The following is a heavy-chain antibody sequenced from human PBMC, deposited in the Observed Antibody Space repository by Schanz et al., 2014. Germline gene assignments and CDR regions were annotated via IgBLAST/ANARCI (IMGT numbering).Heavy chain of an antibody. CDR3: AKDLISGWSGFDY. CDR1: GFTFSTYA. CDR2: TYSGGST. V-gene: IGHV3-66*01. J-gene: IGHJ4*02. Sequence: EVQLLESGGALVQPGGSLRLSCSASGFTFSTYAMSWVRQAPGKGLEWVSITYSGGSTYYADSVKGRFTISRDNSKNTLYLLMNSLRAEDTAVYYCAKDLISGWSGFDYWGQGSLVTVSP. D-gene: IGHD6-19*01.